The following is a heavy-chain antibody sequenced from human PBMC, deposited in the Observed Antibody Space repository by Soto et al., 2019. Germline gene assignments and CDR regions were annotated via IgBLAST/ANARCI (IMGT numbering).Heavy chain of an antibody. D-gene: IGHD3-10*01. V-gene: IGHV1-18*01. CDR3: ARGVGSGSYYNQYNWFDP. CDR1: GYTFTNYG. J-gene: IGHJ5*02. CDR2: ISAYNGNT. Sequence: GASVKVSCKASGYTFTNYGISWVRRAPGQGLEWMGWISAYNGNTKYAQKLQGRVTMTTDTSTSTAYMELRSLRSHDTAVYYCARGVGSGSYYNQYNWFDPWGQGTLVTVSS.